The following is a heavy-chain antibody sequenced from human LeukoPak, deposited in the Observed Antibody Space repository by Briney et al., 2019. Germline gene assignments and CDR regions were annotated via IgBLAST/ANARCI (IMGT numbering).Heavy chain of an antibody. V-gene: IGHV4-59*01. CDR3: ARGDTSGYSPLFDY. CDR1: GGSISSYY. D-gene: IGHD3-22*01. J-gene: IGHJ4*02. CDR2: MYYRGST. Sequence: SETLSLTCTVSGGSISSYYWSWIRQPPGKGLEWSGYMYYRGSTHYHPSLKSRVTISVATSKNQVSLKLSSVTAADTAVYYCARGDTSGYSPLFDYWGQGTLVTVSS.